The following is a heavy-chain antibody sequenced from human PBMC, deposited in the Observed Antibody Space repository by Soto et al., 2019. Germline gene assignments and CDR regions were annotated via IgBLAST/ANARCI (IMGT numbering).Heavy chain of an antibody. Sequence: SSETLSLTCAVYGGSFSGYYWSWIRQPPGKGLEWIGEINHSGSTNYNPSLKSRVTISVDTSKNQFSLKLSSVTAADTAVYYCASYSYGYFDYWGQGTLVTVSS. CDR2: INHSGST. V-gene: IGHV4-34*01. D-gene: IGHD5-18*01. CDR1: GGSFSGYY. CDR3: ASYSYGYFDY. J-gene: IGHJ4*02.